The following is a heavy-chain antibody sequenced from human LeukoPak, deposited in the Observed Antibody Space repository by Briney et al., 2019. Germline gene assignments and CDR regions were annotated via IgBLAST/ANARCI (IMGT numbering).Heavy chain of an antibody. CDR3: ARGVGCGGDCYYFDY. Sequence: ASVKVSCKASGYTFTGYYMHWVRQAPGQGLEWMGWINPNSGGTNYAQKFQGWVTMTRDTSISTAYMELSRLRSDDTAVYYCARGVGCGGDCYYFDYWGQGTLVTVSS. D-gene: IGHD2-21*02. CDR2: INPNSGGT. CDR1: GYTFTGYY. J-gene: IGHJ4*02. V-gene: IGHV1-2*04.